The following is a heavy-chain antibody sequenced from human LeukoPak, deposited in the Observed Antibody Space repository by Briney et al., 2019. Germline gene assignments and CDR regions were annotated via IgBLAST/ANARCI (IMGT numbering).Heavy chain of an antibody. CDR2: INHSGST. J-gene: IGHJ4*02. D-gene: IGHD3-22*01. V-gene: IGHV4-34*01. Sequence: PSETLSLTCAVYGGSFSGYYWSWIRQPPGKGLEWIGEINHSGSTNYNPSLKSRVTMSVDTSKNQFSLKLSSVTAADTAVYYCAREVGLGYYYDSSGLDYWGQGTLVTVSS. CDR3: AREVGLGYYYDSSGLDY. CDR1: GGSFSGYY.